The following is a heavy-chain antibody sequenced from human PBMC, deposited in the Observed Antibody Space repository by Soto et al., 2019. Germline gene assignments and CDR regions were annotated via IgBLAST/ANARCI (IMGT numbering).Heavy chain of an antibody. CDR2: ISYDGSKK. CDR1: GFAFSSYG. V-gene: IGHV3-30*18. D-gene: IGHD3-22*01. Sequence: QVQLVESGGGVVQPGKSLRLSCAASGFAFSSYGIHWVRQAPGKGLEWVAGISYDGSKKYYADSVKGQFTISRDNSENTLHLQMNGLRAEDTAGYYCAKDTYYHDSSGYYVFDHWGQGTLVTVSS. CDR3: AKDTYYHDSSGYYVFDH. J-gene: IGHJ4*02.